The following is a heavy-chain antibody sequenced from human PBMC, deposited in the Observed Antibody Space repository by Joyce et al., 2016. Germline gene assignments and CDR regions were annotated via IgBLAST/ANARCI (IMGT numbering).Heavy chain of an antibody. CDR3: ARLSSGWYSMDV. Sequence: QGQLVQSGAEVKKPGASVKVSCKASGYTFTIYGITWVRQAPGQGPEWMEWIRAYKGNTKYAQKFQGRVTMTTDTSTSTAYMEVRGLRSDDTAVYYCARLSSGWYSMDVWGQGTTVTVSS. V-gene: IGHV1-18*04. J-gene: IGHJ6*02. CDR1: GYTFTIYG. D-gene: IGHD6-19*01. CDR2: IRAYKGNT.